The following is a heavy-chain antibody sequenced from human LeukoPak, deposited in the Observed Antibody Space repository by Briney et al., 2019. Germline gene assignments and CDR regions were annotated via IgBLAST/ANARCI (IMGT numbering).Heavy chain of an antibody. CDR3: ATVNCGGDCYSKDHYYFDY. CDR1: GYTLTELS. V-gene: IGHV1-24*01. Sequence: GASVKVSCKVSGYTLTELSMHWVRQAPGKGLEWMGGFDPEDGETIYAQKFQGRVTMTEDTSTDTAYMELSSLRSEDTAVYYCATVNCGGDCYSKDHYYFDYWGQGTLVTVSS. J-gene: IGHJ4*02. CDR2: FDPEDGET. D-gene: IGHD2-21*01.